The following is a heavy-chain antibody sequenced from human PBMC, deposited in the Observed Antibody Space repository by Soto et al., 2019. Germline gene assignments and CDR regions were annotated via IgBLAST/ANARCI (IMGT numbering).Heavy chain of an antibody. CDR2: INHSGST. Sequence: KPSETLSLTCAVYGGSFSGYYWSWIRQPPGKGLEWIGEINHSGSTNYNPSLKSRVTISVDTSKNQFSLKLSSVTAADTAVYYCARPHQSGSYHRYWYFDLWGRGTLVTVSS. J-gene: IGHJ2*01. D-gene: IGHD1-26*01. CDR1: GGSFSGYY. CDR3: ARPHQSGSYHRYWYFDL. V-gene: IGHV4-34*01.